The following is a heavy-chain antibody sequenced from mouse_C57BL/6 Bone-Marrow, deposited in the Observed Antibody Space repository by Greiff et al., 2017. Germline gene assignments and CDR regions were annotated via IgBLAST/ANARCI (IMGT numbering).Heavy chain of an antibody. CDR2: INPNYGTT. V-gene: IGHV1-39*01. D-gene: IGHD1-1*01. CDR1: GYSFTDYN. CDR3: ARENYGSSDWYFDV. Sequence: VQLQQSGPELVKPGASVKISCTASGYSFTDYNMNWVKQSNGKSLEWIGVINPNYGTTSYNQKFKGKATLTVEQSSSTAYMQLNSLTSEDSAVYYGARENYGSSDWYFDVWGTGTTVTVSS. J-gene: IGHJ1*03.